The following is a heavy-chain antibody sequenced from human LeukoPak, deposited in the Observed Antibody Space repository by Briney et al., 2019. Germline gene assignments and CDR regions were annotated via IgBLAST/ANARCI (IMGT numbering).Heavy chain of an antibody. J-gene: IGHJ4*02. Sequence: PSETLSLTCTVSGGSISSSSYYWGWIRQPPGKGLEWIRSIYYSGSTYYNPSLKSRVTISVDTSKNQFSLKLSSVTAADTAVYYCARETRYYDILTGYYTAHPHFDYWGQGTLVTVSS. D-gene: IGHD3-9*01. CDR3: ARETRYYDILTGYYTAHPHFDY. CDR2: IYYSGST. V-gene: IGHV4-39*07. CDR1: GGSISSSSYY.